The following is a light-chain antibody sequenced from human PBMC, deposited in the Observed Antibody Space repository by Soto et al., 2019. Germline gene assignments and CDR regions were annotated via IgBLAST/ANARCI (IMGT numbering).Light chain of an antibody. CDR3: QHYVGSPT. CDR1: QTVSNK. J-gene: IGKJ1*01. CDR2: GAS. Sequence: EIVLTQSPATLSSSPGERATLSCRASQTVSNKLAWYQHKPGPAPRLLISGASSRATGIPDRISGSGSGTDFTLTITRLEPEDYAMYYCQHYVGSPTFGQGTKVDIK. V-gene: IGKV3-20*01.